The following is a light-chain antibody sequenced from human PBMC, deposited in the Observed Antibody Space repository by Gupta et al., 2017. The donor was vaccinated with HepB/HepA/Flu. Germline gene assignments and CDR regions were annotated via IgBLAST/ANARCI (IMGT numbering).Light chain of an antibody. J-gene: IGKJ3*01. CDR1: HSFTRGY. CDR2: GAS. V-gene: IGKV3-20*01. CDR3: QKYDYSV. Sequence: EIVLTQSPGTLSLSPGERATLSCRASHSFTRGYLAWYQQNPGQAPRLLIYGASSRATGISDTFSGSASATTITLTISGVEAEYYSVYYYQKYDYSVFGSGT.